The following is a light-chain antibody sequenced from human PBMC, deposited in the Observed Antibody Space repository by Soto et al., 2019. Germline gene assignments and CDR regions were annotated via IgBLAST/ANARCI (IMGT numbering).Light chain of an antibody. Sequence: DIQMTQSPSSLSASVGDSVTITCLASRVISSWLAWYQQKPGKAPNLLIYAASNLQSGVPSRFSASGSGTDFTLTINNLQPEDFATYYCQQSYSTPWTFGQGTKVDI. J-gene: IGKJ1*01. CDR2: AAS. V-gene: IGKV1-12*01. CDR3: QQSYSTPWT. CDR1: RVISSW.